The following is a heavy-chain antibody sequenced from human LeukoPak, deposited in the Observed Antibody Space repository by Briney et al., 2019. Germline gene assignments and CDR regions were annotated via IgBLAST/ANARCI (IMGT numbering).Heavy chain of an antibody. CDR3: ARKRSGWYSP. J-gene: IGHJ5*02. D-gene: IGHD6-19*01. CDR1: GGSISSSSYY. V-gene: IGHV4-39*01. CDR2: IYYSGST. Sequence: SETLSLTCTVSGGSISSSSYYWGWIRQPPGKGLEWIGSIYYSGSTYYNASLKSRITISVDTSKNQFSLKLSSVTAADTAVYYCARKRSGWYSPWGQGTLVTVSS.